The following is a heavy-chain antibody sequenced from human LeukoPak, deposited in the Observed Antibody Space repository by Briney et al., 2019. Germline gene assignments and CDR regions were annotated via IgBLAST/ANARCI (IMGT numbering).Heavy chain of an antibody. CDR3: VKEWGYSSCFDY. CDR1: GFTFSSYA. D-gene: IGHD6-13*01. Sequence: GGSLRLSCAASGFTFSSYAMSWVRQAPGKGLEYVSAISSNGGSTYYADSVKGRFTISRDNSKNTLYLQMSSLRAEDTAVYYCVKEWGYSSCFDYWGQGTLVTVSS. V-gene: IGHV3-64D*09. CDR2: ISSNGGST. J-gene: IGHJ4*02.